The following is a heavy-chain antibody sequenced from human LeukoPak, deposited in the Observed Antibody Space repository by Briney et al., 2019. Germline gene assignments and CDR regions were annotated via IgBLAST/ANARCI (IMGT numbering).Heavy chain of an antibody. D-gene: IGHD3-10*01. CDR1: GDSISGYY. Sequence: SETLSLTCTVSGDSISGYYWSWIRQPPGKGLEWIGYIYTSGTTNYNPSLKSRVTISVDTSKNQFSLKLRSVTAADTAVYYCASTYYYGSGSYPFDYWGQGTLVTVSS. V-gene: IGHV4-4*09. CDR3: ASTYYYGSGSYPFDY. CDR2: IYTSGTT. J-gene: IGHJ4*02.